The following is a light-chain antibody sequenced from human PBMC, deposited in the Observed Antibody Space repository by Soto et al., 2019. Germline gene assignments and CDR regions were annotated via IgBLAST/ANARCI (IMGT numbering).Light chain of an antibody. Sequence: EIVLTQSPATLSLSPGERATLSCRASQSVSSYLAWYQQKPGQAPRLLIYDASNRATGIPARFSGSGSGTGFTLTISSLEPEDFAVYYCQQRSNWVGAFGQGTKLESK. J-gene: IGKJ2*01. CDR1: QSVSSY. V-gene: IGKV3-11*01. CDR3: QQRSNWVGA. CDR2: DAS.